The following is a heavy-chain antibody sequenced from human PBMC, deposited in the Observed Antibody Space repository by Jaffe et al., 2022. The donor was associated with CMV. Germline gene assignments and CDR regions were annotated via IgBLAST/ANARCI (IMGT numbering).Heavy chain of an antibody. J-gene: IGHJ3*02. V-gene: IGHV3-23*01. CDR3: AKVSVRSNYYDSSGYHTDGFDI. Sequence: EVQLLESGGGLVQPGGSLRLSCAASGFTFSNFVMTWVRQAPGKGLEWVSSISDSGENTYYADSVRGRFTISRDNSKKTVYLQMNSLRAEDTAVYYCAKVSVRSNYYDSSGYHTDGFDIWGQGTMVTVSS. D-gene: IGHD3-22*01. CDR2: ISDSGENT. CDR1: GFTFSNFV.